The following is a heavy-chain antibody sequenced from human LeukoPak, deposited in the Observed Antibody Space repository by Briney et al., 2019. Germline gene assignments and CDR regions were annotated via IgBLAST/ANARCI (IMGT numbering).Heavy chain of an antibody. CDR1: GFTFSSYW. Sequence: GGSLRLSCAASGFTFSSYWMHWVRQAPGKGLVWVSRINSDGSSTSYADSVKGRFTISRDNSKSSLFLQMNSLRTEDTALYYCARDHVYGGADYWGQGTLVTVSS. V-gene: IGHV3-74*01. J-gene: IGHJ4*02. CDR2: INSDGSST. D-gene: IGHD5/OR15-5a*01. CDR3: ARDHVYGGADY.